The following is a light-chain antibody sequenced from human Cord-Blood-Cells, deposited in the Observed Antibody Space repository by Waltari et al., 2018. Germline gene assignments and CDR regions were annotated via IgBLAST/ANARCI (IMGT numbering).Light chain of an antibody. CDR2: VPS. J-gene: IGKJ2*01. CDR3: QQYDNLPYT. Sequence: DIQMSQSPSSLSASAGDSVTITCHASQDISNYLNWYQQKPGKAPKLLIYVPSNLETGVPSRFSGSGSGTDFTFTISSLQPEDIATYYCQQYDNLPYTFGQGTKLEIK. V-gene: IGKV1-33*01. CDR1: QDISNY.